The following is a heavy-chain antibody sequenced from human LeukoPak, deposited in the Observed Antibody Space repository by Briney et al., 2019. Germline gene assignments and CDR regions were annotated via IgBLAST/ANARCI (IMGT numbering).Heavy chain of an antibody. J-gene: IGHJ5*02. D-gene: IGHD6-13*01. CDR1: GSTFSNAW. V-gene: IGHV3-15*01. CDR2: IKSKTDGGTT. Sequence: GGSLRLSCAASGSTFSNAWMSWVRQAPGKGLEWVGRIKSKTDGGTTDYAAPVKGRFTISRDDSKNTLYLQMNSLKTEDTAVYYCTTDPRIAAAGLDPWGQGTLVTVSS. CDR3: TTDPRIAAAGLDP.